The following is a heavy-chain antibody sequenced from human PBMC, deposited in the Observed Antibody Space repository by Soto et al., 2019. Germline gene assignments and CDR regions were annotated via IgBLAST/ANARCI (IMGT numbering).Heavy chain of an antibody. CDR3: ASTSGYSSGPNDAFDI. V-gene: IGHV5-51*01. Sequence: SCKGSGYSFTSYWIGWVRQMPGKGLEWIGIIYPGDSDTRYSPSFQGQVTISADKSISTAYLQWSSLKASDTAMYYCASTSGYSSGPNDAFDIWGQGTMVTVSS. CDR2: IYPGDSDT. J-gene: IGHJ3*02. CDR1: GYSFTSYW. D-gene: IGHD6-19*01.